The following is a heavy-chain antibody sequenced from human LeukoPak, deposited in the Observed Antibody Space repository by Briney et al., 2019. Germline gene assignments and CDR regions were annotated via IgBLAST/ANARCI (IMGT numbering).Heavy chain of an antibody. V-gene: IGHV4-39*01. CDR1: GGSISSSSYY. D-gene: IGHD1-26*01. Sequence: SEALSLTCTVSGGSISSSSYYWGWIRQPPGKGLEWIGSISYSGSTYYTPSLKSRVTISVDTSKNQFSLKLSSVTAADTAVYYCARHRGSPYSGSYYYFDYWGQGTLVTVSS. CDR3: ARHRGSPYSGSYYYFDY. J-gene: IGHJ4*02. CDR2: ISYSGST.